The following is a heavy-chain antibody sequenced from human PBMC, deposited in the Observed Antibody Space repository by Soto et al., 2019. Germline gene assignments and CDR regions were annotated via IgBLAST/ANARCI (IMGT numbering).Heavy chain of an antibody. CDR3: ARGPSGSHWYFDL. V-gene: IGHV4-31*03. D-gene: IGHD3-10*01. CDR1: GGSISSGGYY. J-gene: IGHJ2*01. Sequence: QVQLQESGPGLVKPSQTLSLTCTVSGGSISSGGYYWSWIRQHPGKGLEWIGYIYYSGSTYYNPSLKSRVSISVDTSKNQCSLKLSSVTAADTAVYYCARGPSGSHWYFDLWGRGTLVTVSS. CDR2: IYYSGST.